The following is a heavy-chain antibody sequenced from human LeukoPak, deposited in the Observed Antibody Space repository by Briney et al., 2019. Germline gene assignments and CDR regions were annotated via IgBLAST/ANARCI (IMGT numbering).Heavy chain of an antibody. J-gene: IGHJ2*01. Sequence: TGGSLRLSCVASGFTFSNYEMNWVRQAPGKGLEWISYISTSGSHIYYADSVKGRFTISRDNAKNSLYLQMNSLRAEGTALYYCARVSSSWYFWYFDLWGRGTLVTVSS. CDR1: GFTFSNYE. CDR2: ISTSGSHI. CDR3: ARVSSSWYFWYFDL. D-gene: IGHD6-13*01. V-gene: IGHV3-48*03.